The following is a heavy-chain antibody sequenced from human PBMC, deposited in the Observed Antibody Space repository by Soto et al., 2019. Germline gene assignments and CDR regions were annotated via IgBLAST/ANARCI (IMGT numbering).Heavy chain of an antibody. CDR2: INSDGSTI. CDR3: AKVRWPSRNDAFDI. CDR1: GFNFGPFW. J-gene: IGHJ3*02. Sequence: GGSLRLSCAASGFNFGPFWMHWVRQAPGKGLVWVSHINSDGSTIVYADSVKGRFSISRDNAKNTLYLQVSSLRAEDTAVYYCAKVRWPSRNDAFDIWGQGTMVTVSS. V-gene: IGHV3-74*01. D-gene: IGHD2-15*01.